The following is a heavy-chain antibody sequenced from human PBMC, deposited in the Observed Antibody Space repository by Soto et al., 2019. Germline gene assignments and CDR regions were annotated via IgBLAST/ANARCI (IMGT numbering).Heavy chain of an antibody. V-gene: IGHV1-18*01. CDR2: ISAYNGNT. J-gene: IGHJ4*02. CDR1: GYTFTSYG. Sequence: QVQLVQSGAEVKKPGASVKVSCKASGYTFTSYGISWVRQAPGQGLEWMGWISAYNGNTNYAQKLQGRVTMTTDTSTNTAYIELRSLRSDDTAVYYCARVLGYCISTSCLYYFDHWGQGTLVTVSS. CDR3: ARVLGYCISTSCLYYFDH. D-gene: IGHD2-2*01.